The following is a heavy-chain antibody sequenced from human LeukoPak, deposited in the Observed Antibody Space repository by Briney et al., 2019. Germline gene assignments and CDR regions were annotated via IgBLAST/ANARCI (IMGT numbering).Heavy chain of an antibody. Sequence: SETLSLTCAVYGGSFSGYYWSWVRQPPGKGLEWIGEINHSGSTNYNPSLKSRVTISVDTSKNQFSLKLSSVTAADTAVYYCARTMEGYCSGGSCYQYSYYMDVWGKGTTVTVSS. CDR1: GGSFSGYY. CDR2: INHSGST. J-gene: IGHJ6*03. D-gene: IGHD2-15*01. V-gene: IGHV4-34*01. CDR3: ARTMEGYCSGGSCYQYSYYMDV.